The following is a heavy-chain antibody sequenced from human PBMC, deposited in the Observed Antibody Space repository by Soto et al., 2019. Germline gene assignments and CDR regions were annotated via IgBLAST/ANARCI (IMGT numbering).Heavy chain of an antibody. Sequence: ASVKVSCKASGYTFTSYDINWVRQATAQGLEWMGWMNPNRGNTGYAQKFQGRVTMTRNTSISTVYLELSSLRSEDTAVYYCASRTGDDAFDIWGQGTMVTVSS. CDR1: GYTFTSYD. CDR3: ASRTGDDAFDI. V-gene: IGHV1-8*02. J-gene: IGHJ3*02. CDR2: MNPNRGNT. D-gene: IGHD7-27*01.